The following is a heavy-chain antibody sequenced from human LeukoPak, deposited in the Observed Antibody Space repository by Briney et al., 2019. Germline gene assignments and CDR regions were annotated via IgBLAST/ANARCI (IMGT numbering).Heavy chain of an antibody. J-gene: IGHJ4*02. CDR2: IYHSGST. CDR1: GYSISSGYY. Sequence: SETLSLTCADSGYSISSGYYWGWIRQPPGKGLEWIGSIYHSGSTYYNPSLKSRVTISVDTSKNQFSLKLSSVTAADTAVYYCARFSGRFGESDFDYWGQGTLVTVSS. D-gene: IGHD3-10*01. CDR3: ARFSGRFGESDFDY. V-gene: IGHV4-38-2*01.